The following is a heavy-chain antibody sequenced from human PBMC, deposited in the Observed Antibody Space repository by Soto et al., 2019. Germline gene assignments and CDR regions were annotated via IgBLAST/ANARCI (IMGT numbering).Heavy chain of an antibody. J-gene: IGHJ4*02. CDR1: GFTFNDYA. Sequence: GGSLRLSXAASGFTFNDYAMAWVRQAPGKGLEWVSSISGSGGHSSYADSVRGRFTISRDNVNSILSLDMSDLSAEDTAVYYRAKDCRRLAVAGSAFDSWGQGTLVTVSS. D-gene: IGHD6-19*01. CDR3: AKDCRRLAVAGSAFDS. V-gene: IGHV3-23*01. CDR2: ISGSGGHS.